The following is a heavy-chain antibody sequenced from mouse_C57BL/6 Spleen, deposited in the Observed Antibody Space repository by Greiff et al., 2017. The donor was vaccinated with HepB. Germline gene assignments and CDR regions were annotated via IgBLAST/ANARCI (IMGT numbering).Heavy chain of an antibody. CDR2: IDPSDSET. V-gene: IGHV1-52*01. Sequence: QVQLQQPGAELVRPGSSVKLSCKASGYTFTSYWMHWVKQRPIQGLEWIGNIDPSDSETHYNQKFKDKATLTVDKSSSTAYMQLSSLTSEDSAVYCCARDYYGSSPWFAYWGQGTLVTVSA. D-gene: IGHD1-1*01. CDR3: ARDYYGSSPWFAY. J-gene: IGHJ3*01. CDR1: GYTFTSYW.